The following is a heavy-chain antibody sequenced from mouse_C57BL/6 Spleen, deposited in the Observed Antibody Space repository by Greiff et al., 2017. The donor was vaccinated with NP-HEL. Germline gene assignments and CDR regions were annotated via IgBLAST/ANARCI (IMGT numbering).Heavy chain of an antibody. Sequence: VQLQQSGAELVKPGASVKISCKASGYAFSSYWMNWVKQRPGKGLEWIGQIYPGDGDTNYNGKFKGKATLTADKSSSTAYMQLSRLTAEDSAVYFCASLYGSNWFAYWGQGTLVTVSA. J-gene: IGHJ3*01. CDR1: GYAFSSYW. CDR2: IYPGDGDT. CDR3: ASLYGSNWFAY. D-gene: IGHD1-1*01. V-gene: IGHV1-80*01.